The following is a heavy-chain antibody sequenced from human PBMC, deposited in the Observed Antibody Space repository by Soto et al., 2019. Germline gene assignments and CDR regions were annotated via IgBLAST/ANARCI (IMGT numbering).Heavy chain of an antibody. CDR1: GFTFSSYA. CDR3: AKDVIPADSSGWYYFDY. Sequence: EVQLLESGGGLVQPGGSLRLSCAASGFTFSSYAMSWVRQAPGKGLEWVSAISGSGGSTYYADSVKGRFTISRDNSKNTLYLQMNSLRAEDTAVYYCAKDVIPADSSGWYYFDYWGQGTLVTVSS. CDR2: ISGSGGST. V-gene: IGHV3-23*01. J-gene: IGHJ4*02. D-gene: IGHD6-19*01.